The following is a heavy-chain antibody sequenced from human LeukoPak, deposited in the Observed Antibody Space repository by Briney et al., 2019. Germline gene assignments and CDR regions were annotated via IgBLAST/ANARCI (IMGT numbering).Heavy chain of an antibody. CDR2: ISYDGSNK. Sequence: GGSLRLSCAASGFTFSSYGMHWVRQAPGKGLEWVAVISYDGSNKYYADSVKGRFTISRDNSKNTLYLQMNSLRAEDTAVYYCAKERSKLVRPCDYWGQGTLVTVSS. J-gene: IGHJ4*02. CDR1: GFTFSSYG. D-gene: IGHD6-6*01. V-gene: IGHV3-30*18. CDR3: AKERSKLVRPCDY.